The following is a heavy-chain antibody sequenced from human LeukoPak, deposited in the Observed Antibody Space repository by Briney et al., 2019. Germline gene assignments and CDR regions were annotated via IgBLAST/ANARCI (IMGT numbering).Heavy chain of an antibody. CDR3: AREWGSYSRGGDY. J-gene: IGHJ4*02. D-gene: IGHD1-26*01. CDR2: ISSSSSYI. Sequence: ISSSSSYIYYADSVKGRFTISRDNAKNSLYLQMNSLRAEDTAVYYCAREWGSYSRGGDYWGQGTLVTVSS. V-gene: IGHV3-21*01.